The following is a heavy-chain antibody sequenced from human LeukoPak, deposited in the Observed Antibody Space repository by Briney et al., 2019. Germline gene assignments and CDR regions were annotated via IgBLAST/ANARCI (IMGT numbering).Heavy chain of an antibody. V-gene: IGHV3-21*01. Sequence: GGSLRLSCAASGFTFSTHSMYWVRQAPGKGLEWVSSISASSNFIHYAEPVRGRFTISRDNAKNSLYLQMNSLGAQDTAVYYCARPATGYCSSAGCHWDSWGQGTLVTVSS. D-gene: IGHD2-2*01. CDR3: ARPATGYCSSAGCHWDS. J-gene: IGHJ4*02. CDR2: ISASSNFI. CDR1: GFTFSTHS.